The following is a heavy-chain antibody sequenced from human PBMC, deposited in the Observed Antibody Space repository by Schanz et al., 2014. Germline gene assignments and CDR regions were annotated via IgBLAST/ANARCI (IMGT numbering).Heavy chain of an antibody. J-gene: IGHJ6*02. V-gene: IGHV3-33*01. CDR3: ARVGGRVATPRTSSIGNNYYYGMDV. CDR1: GFIFSSYG. CDR2: IWEDGSTK. D-gene: IGHD2-15*01. Sequence: HVQLVESGGGVVQPGGSLRLSCAASGFIFSSYGLHWVRQAPGKGLEWVAVIWEDGSTKYYADSMKGRVTVSGDNTKNRLNLQKNRQRAEYRYGDFGARVGGRVATPRTSSIGNNYYYGMDVWGQGTTVTVSS.